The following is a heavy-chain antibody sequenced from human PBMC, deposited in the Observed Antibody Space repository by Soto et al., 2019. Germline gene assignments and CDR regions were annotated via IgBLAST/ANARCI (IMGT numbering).Heavy chain of an antibody. D-gene: IGHD5-12*01. V-gene: IGHV3-23*01. CDR1: GITFSISG. J-gene: IGHJ5*02. Sequence: PGGSLRLSCAASGITFSISGMSWVRQAPEKGLGWGASISDKGGSTHYADSVRGRFTISRDNSQNTLYLQMNRLSAEDTAVYYSAKHIVTTLGRGWFDPWGQGTLVTVPS. CDR2: ISDKGGST. CDR3: AKHIVTTLGRGWFDP.